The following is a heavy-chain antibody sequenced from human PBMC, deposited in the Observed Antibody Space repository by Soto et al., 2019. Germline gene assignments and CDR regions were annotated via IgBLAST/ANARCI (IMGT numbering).Heavy chain of an antibody. Sequence: GGSLRLSCAASGFVFKDSSIHWVRQASGKGLEWVGRIRDRAFSYATAYAASVKGRFTISRDDSTNTAYLQMNSLKTEDTAIYYPTRLISAAQDSGGRETPVTVP. CDR1: GFVFKDSS. CDR2: IRDRAFSYAT. CDR3: TRLISAAQDS. V-gene: IGHV3-73*01. D-gene: IGHD3-10*01. J-gene: IGHJ4*02.